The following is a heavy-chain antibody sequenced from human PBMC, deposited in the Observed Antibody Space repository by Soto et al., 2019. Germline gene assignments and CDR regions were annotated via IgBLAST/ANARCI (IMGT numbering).Heavy chain of an antibody. CDR2: ISYDGSNK. Sequence: PGGSLRLSCAASGFTFCSYGMHWVRQAPGKGLEWVAVISYDGSNKYYADSVKGRFTISRDNSQNLTSVTAADTAVYYCATAFGGWPPDSWGQGTLVTVSS. V-gene: IGHV3-30*03. CDR3: ATAFGGWPPDS. D-gene: IGHD6-19*01. CDR1: GFTFCSYG. J-gene: IGHJ4*02.